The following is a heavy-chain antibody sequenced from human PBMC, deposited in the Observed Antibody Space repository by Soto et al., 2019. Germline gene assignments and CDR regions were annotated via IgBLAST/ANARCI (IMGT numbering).Heavy chain of an antibody. CDR3: TGITWFRGMDV. CDR2: THYKSKWNN. J-gene: IGHJ6*02. Sequence: PSQTLSLTCVISGDSVSSNSAGWNLIRQSPSRGLEWLGRTHYKSKWNNDYALSVKSRITINPDTSKNQFSLHLYSVTPEDTAVYYCTGITWFRGMDVWGQGTPVTVS. CDR1: GDSVSSNSAG. V-gene: IGHV6-1*01. D-gene: IGHD3-10*01.